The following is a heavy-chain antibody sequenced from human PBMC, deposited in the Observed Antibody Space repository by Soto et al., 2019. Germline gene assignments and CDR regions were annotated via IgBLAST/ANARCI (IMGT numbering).Heavy chain of an antibody. V-gene: IGHV3-21*01. CDR2: ISSNSYHI. CDR3: ARGSAHIQLEAFDP. CDR1: GFSLTDYT. D-gene: IGHD1-1*01. J-gene: IGHJ5*02. Sequence: EVQLVESGGGLVKPGESLRLSCAVAGFSLTDYTMQWVRQAPGKGLEWVSAISSNSYHIYYADSVKGRFTTSRDNARKSLYLQMNSLRADDTAVYYCARGSAHIQLEAFDPWGQGTLVTVSS.